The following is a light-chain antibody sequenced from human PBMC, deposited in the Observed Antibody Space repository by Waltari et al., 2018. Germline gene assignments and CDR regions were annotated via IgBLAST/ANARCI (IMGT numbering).Light chain of an antibody. J-gene: IGKJ1*01. V-gene: IGKV1-39*01. CDR2: DAS. Sequence: DVRLTQSPSSLSASIGDRVTISCRANQIISTRLNWYQHRPGKAPRLLIFDASTLQSGVPSRFSGFRSGTEFTLTIDNLQFDDFATYYCQQSYDSWTFGQGTKVE. CDR1: QIISTR. CDR3: QQSYDSWT.